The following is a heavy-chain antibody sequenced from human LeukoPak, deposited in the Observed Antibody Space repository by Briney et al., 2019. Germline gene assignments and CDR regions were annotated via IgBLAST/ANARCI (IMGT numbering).Heavy chain of an antibody. D-gene: IGHD4-23*01. CDR2: FDPEDGET. J-gene: IGHJ5*02. CDR3: ATEPRRWVVPPWFDP. V-gene: IGHV1-24*01. CDR1: GYTLTELS. Sequence: ASVKVSCKVSGYTLTELSMHWVRQAPGKGLXXXXXFDPEDGETIYAQKFQGRVTMTEDTSTDTAYMELSSLRSEDTAVYYCATEPRRWVVPPWFDPWGQGTLVTVSS.